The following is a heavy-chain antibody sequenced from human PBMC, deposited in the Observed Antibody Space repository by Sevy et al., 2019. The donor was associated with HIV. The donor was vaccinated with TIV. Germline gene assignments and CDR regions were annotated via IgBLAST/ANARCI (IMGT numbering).Heavy chain of an antibody. CDR1: GYTFTGYY. CDR3: ARGECSGGSRYPHYYYGMDV. D-gene: IGHD2-15*01. CDR2: INPNSGGT. Sequence: ASVKVSCKASGYTFTGYYMHWVRQAPGQGLEWMGWINPNSGGTNYAQKFQGRVTMTRETYISTANMELSRLRSDDTAVYYCARGECSGGSRYPHYYYGMDVWGQGTTVTVSS. J-gene: IGHJ6*02. V-gene: IGHV1-2*02.